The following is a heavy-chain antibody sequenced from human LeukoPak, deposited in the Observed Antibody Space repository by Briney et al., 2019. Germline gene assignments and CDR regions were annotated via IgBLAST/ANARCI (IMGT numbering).Heavy chain of an antibody. D-gene: IGHD6-19*01. V-gene: IGHV1-24*01. CDR2: FDPEDGET. CDR1: GYTLTELS. J-gene: IGHJ5*01. Sequence: ASVKVSCKVSGYTLTELSMHWVRQAPGKGLEWMGGFDPEDGETIYAQKFQGRVTMTEDTSTDTAYMELRGLRSDDTAVYYCARDPSNTSGWYIWFGFWGQGTLVTVSS. CDR3: ARDPSNTSGWYIWFGF.